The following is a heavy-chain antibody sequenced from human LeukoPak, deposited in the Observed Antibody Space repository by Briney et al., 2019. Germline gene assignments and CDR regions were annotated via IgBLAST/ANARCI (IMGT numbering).Heavy chain of an antibody. CDR3: ARARVGATKLLDY. CDR2: ISGSGGSI. V-gene: IGHV3-23*01. J-gene: IGHJ4*02. D-gene: IGHD1-26*01. CDR1: GGSFSGYY. Sequence: ETLSLTCAVYGGSFSGYYWSWIRQPPGKGLEWVSGISGSGGSIHYADSVKGRFTISRDNSKNTLYLQMNGLRAEDTAVYYCARARVGATKLLDYWGQGTLVTVSS.